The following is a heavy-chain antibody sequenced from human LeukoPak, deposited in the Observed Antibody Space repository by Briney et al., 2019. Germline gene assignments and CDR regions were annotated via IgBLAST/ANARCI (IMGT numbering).Heavy chain of an antibody. D-gene: IGHD3-3*01. CDR2: LYHSGRT. Sequence: KASETLSLTCTVYGYSISSGYYWGWIRQPPGKGLEWIGSLYHSGRTYYNPSLKSRVTISVDTSKNQFSLKLSSVTAADTAVYYSMGPNDFWSGPPNYWGQGTLVTVSS. J-gene: IGHJ4*02. V-gene: IGHV4-38-2*02. CDR3: MGPNDFWSGPPNY. CDR1: GYSISSGYY.